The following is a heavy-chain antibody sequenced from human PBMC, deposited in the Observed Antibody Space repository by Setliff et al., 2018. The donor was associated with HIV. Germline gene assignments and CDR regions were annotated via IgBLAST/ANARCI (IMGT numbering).Heavy chain of an antibody. Sequence: PSETLSLTCAVSVGSISSTNWWTWVRQPPGKGLEWIGEIYHSGTTKYNPSLESRVIISIDKSKKHFSLRQSAVTAADTAVYYCAASVADYGKGGGMGYWGQGTLVTVSS. CDR3: AASVADYGKGGGMGY. D-gene: IGHD3-10*01. CDR1: VGSISSTNW. CDR2: IYHSGTT. J-gene: IGHJ4*02. V-gene: IGHV4-4*02.